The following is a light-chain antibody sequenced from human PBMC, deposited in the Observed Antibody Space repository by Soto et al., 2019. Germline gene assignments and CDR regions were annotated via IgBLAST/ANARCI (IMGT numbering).Light chain of an antibody. Sequence: EIVLTQSPGTLSLSPGERATLSCRASQSVSSSYLAWYQQKPGQATRLLIYGASSRATGIPDRFSGSGSGTDYTLTISRLEPEDFAVYYCHQYDRSPLAFGGGTKVEIK. CDR2: GAS. CDR3: HQYDRSPLA. V-gene: IGKV3-20*01. J-gene: IGKJ4*02. CDR1: QSVSSSY.